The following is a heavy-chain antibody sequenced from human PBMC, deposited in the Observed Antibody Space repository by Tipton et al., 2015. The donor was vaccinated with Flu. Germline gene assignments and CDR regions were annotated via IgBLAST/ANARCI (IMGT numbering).Heavy chain of an antibody. V-gene: IGHV4-4*07. CDR1: GGSISSYY. D-gene: IGHD3-10*01. Sequence: TLSFTCTVSGGSISSYYWSWIRQPAGKGLEWIGRIYTSGSTNYNPSLKSRVTMSVDTSKNQFSLKLSSVTAADTAVYYCARVYYGSGPMGYYYGMDVWGQGTTVTVSS. CDR3: ARVYYGSGPMGYYYGMDV. CDR2: IYTSGST. J-gene: IGHJ6*02.